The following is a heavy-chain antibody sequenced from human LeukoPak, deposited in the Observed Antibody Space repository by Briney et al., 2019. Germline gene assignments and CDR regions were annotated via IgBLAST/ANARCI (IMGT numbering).Heavy chain of an antibody. D-gene: IGHD6-13*01. Sequence: PSETLSLTCTVSGGSISSYYWSWIRQPPGKGLEWLGYIYYSGSTNYNPSLKSRVTISVDTSKNQFSLKLSSVTAADTAVYYCARHRAYSSSWFYYYYGMDVWGQGTTVTVSS. J-gene: IGHJ6*02. V-gene: IGHV4-59*08. CDR1: GGSISSYY. CDR3: ARHRAYSSSWFYYYYGMDV. CDR2: IYYSGST.